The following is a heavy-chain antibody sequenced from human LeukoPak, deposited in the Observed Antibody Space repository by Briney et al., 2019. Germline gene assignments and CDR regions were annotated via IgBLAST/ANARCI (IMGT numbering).Heavy chain of an antibody. CDR3: ARKGGDGYNYDY. Sequence: GGSLRLSCAASGFTFSSYAMRWVRQAPGKGLEWVSAIGSGSGGTTIYADSVKGRFTISRDNAKNSLYLQMTSLRAEDTAVYYCARKGGDGYNYDYWGQGTLVTVSS. CDR1: GFTFSSYA. D-gene: IGHD5-24*01. CDR2: IGSGSGGTT. V-gene: IGHV3-23*01. J-gene: IGHJ4*02.